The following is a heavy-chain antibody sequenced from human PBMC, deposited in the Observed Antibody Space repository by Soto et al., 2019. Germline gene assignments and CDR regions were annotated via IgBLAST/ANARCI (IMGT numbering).Heavy chain of an antibody. CDR2: RYSDGRS. D-gene: IGHD2-21*01. Sequence: GGSLRLSCAGSGFTVSISYMTWVRQVPGKGLEWVSIRYSDGRSYHAESVKGRFTISTDDSENTLYLQMSSLRAEDTAVYYCVRGDGDRYDGHGYLGRHWGQGSLVTVSS. CDR1: GFTVSISY. CDR3: VRGDGDRYDGHGYLGRH. V-gene: IGHV3-66*01. J-gene: IGHJ4*02.